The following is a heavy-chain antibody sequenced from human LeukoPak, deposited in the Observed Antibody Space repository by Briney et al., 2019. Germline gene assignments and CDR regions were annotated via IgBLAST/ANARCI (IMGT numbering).Heavy chain of an antibody. CDR1: GFTFSSYS. CDR2: ISSGSSTI. Sequence: GGSLRLSCAASGFTFSSYSMNWVRQAPGKGLEWVSYISSGSSTIYYADSVKGRFTISRDNSKNTLYLQMNSLRAEDTAVYYCARDGDLYDFWSGYLDYWGQGTLVTVSS. CDR3: ARDGDLYDFWSGYLDY. J-gene: IGHJ4*02. D-gene: IGHD3-3*01. V-gene: IGHV3-48*01.